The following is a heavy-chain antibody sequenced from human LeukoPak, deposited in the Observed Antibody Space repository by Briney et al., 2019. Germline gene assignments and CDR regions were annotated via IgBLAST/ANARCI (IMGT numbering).Heavy chain of an antibody. J-gene: IGHJ4*02. CDR2: IIPIFGIA. D-gene: IGHD1-26*01. CDR3: ARVGDTMTFDY. Sequence: SVKVSCKASGGTFSSYAISWVRQAPGQGLEWMGRIIPIFGIANYAQKFQGRVTITADKSTSTAYMELSSLRSEDTAVYCCARVGDTMTFDYWGQGTLVTVSS. CDR1: GGTFSSYA. V-gene: IGHV1-69*04.